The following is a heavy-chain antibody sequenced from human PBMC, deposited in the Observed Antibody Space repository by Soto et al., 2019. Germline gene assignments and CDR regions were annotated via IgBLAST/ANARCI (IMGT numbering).Heavy chain of an antibody. V-gene: IGHV4-34*01. Sequence: SETLSLTCAVYGGSFSGYYWSWIRQPPGKVLEWIVYIYHSGSTYSNPSLKSRVTISVDRSKNQFSLKLSSVTAADTAVYYCARGPPNSIWGQGTLVTVSS. D-gene: IGHD3-22*01. J-gene: IGHJ4*02. CDR1: GGSFSGYY. CDR2: IYHSGST. CDR3: ARGPPNSI.